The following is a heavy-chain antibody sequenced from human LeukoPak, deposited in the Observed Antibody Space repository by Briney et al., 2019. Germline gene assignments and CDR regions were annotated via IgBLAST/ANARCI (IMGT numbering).Heavy chain of an antibody. CDR3: ARDWYYYDSSGYRVRDHDAFDI. J-gene: IGHJ3*02. V-gene: IGHV1-18*01. CDR2: ISAYNGNT. CDR1: GYTFTSYG. Sequence: GASVKVSCKASGYTFTSYGISWVRQAPGQGLEWMGWISAYNGNTNYAQKLQGRVTMTTDTSTSTAYMELRSLRSDDTAVYYCARDWYYYDSSGYRVRDHDAFDIWGQGTMVTVSS. D-gene: IGHD3-22*01.